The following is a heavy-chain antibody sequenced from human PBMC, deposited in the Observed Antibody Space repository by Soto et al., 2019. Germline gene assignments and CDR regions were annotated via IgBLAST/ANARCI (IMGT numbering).Heavy chain of an antibody. J-gene: IGHJ3*01. CDR2: IDPTDSLT. Sequence: ESLKISCKASGYKFTTFWLNWVRQTPGKGLEWLGRIDPTDSLTNYSPPFEGHITISVDRSISTAYLQWNSLQASDTAIYYCARPASGGSRDAFDVWGQGTTVTVSS. D-gene: IGHD2-15*01. V-gene: IGHV5-10-1*01. CDR3: ARPASGGSRDAFDV. CDR1: GYKFTTFW.